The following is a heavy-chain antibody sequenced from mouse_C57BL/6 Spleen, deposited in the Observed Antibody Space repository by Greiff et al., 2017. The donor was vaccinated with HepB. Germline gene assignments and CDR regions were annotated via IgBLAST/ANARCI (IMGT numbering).Heavy chain of an antibody. J-gene: IGHJ2*01. Sequence: EVKLVESGPELVKPGASVKISCKASGYSFSDYNMNWVKQSKGKSLEWIGVINPNYGTTSYNQKFKGKATFTVDQSSSTAYMQLNSLTSEDSAVYYCARSGYYGSSSFDYWGQGTTLTVSS. D-gene: IGHD1-1*01. CDR1: GYSFSDYN. CDR3: ARSGYYGSSSFDY. CDR2: INPNYGTT. V-gene: IGHV1-39*01.